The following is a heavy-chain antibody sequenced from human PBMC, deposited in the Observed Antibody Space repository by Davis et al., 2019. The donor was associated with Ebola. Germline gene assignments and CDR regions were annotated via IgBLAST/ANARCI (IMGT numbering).Heavy chain of an antibody. J-gene: IGHJ4*02. Sequence: MPSETLSLTCAVSGGSISSSNWWSWVRQPPGKGLEWIGEIYHSGSTNYNPSLKSRVTISVDKSKNQFSLKLSSVTAADTAVYYCARDDYGDYAFDYWGQGTLVTVSS. CDR3: ARDDYGDYAFDY. V-gene: IGHV4-4*02. D-gene: IGHD4-17*01. CDR2: IYHSGST. CDR1: GGSISSSNW.